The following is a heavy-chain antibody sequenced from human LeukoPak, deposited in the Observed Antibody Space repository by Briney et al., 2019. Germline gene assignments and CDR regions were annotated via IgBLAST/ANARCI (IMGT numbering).Heavy chain of an antibody. CDR2: ISYDGSNK. J-gene: IGHJ6*02. Sequence: GGSLRLSCAASGFTFSSYTIHWVRQAPGKGLEWVAVISYDGSNKYYADSVKGRFTISRDNSKNTLYLQMNSLRAEDTAVYYCARVKDSTSWTSYYYYGMGVWGQGTTVTVSS. V-gene: IGHV3-30*04. CDR3: ARVKDSTSWTSYYYYGMGV. CDR1: GFTFSSYT. D-gene: IGHD2-2*01.